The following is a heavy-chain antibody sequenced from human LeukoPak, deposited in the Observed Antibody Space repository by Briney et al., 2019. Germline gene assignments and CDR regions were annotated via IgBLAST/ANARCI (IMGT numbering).Heavy chain of an antibody. Sequence: SGGSLRLSCAASGINFNIYAMSWVRQPPGRGLEWVSTFGGSGGGGRYYADSVKGRYTISRDNSKNTLYLQMNSLRAEDTAVYYCARDVSGGYYGAEDYYYYGMDVWGQGTTVTVSS. CDR3: ARDVSGGYYGAEDYYYYGMDV. V-gene: IGHV3-23*01. D-gene: IGHD1-26*01. J-gene: IGHJ6*02. CDR1: GINFNIYA. CDR2: FGGSGGGGR.